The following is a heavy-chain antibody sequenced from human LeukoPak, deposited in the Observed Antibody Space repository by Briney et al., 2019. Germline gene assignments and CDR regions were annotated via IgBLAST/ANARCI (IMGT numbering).Heavy chain of an antibody. CDR2: IYHSGIT. D-gene: IGHD3-22*01. J-gene: IGHJ3*02. Sequence: SETLSLTCAVSGGSLNTHYWSWIRQPPGKGLEWIGYIYHSGITNYSPSLKSRATISIDTSKNQFSLNLNSVTAADTAVYYCARLLWYYDSSGPEAYDAFDIWGQGTMVTVSS. CDR1: GGSLNTHY. V-gene: IGHV4-59*11. CDR3: ARLLWYYDSSGPEAYDAFDI.